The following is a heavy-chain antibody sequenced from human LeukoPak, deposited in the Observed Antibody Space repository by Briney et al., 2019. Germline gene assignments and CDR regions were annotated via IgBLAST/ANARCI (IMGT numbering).Heavy chain of an antibody. CDR2: INPNSGGT. V-gene: IGHV1-2*02. J-gene: IGHJ4*02. D-gene: IGHD3-9*01. Sequence: ESSVKVSCKASGYTFTGYYMHWVRQAPGQGVEWMGWINPNSGGTNYAQKFQGRVTMTRDTSISTAYMELSRLRSDDTAVYYCARVYFDILTGYYSPIAYWGQRTLVTV. CDR3: ARVYFDILTGYYSPIAY. CDR1: GYTFTGYY.